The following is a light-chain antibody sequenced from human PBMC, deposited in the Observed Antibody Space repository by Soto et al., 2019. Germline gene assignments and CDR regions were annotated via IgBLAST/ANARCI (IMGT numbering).Light chain of an antibody. Sequence: EIVMTQSAATLSVSPGERATLSCRASQSVSSNLAWYQQKPGQAPRLLIYGASTRATGIPARFSGSGSGTDFTLTLSSLQSGDFAVYYCQQYNNWPLTFGGGTKVEIK. CDR2: GAS. CDR3: QQYNNWPLT. CDR1: QSVSSN. V-gene: IGKV3-15*01. J-gene: IGKJ4*01.